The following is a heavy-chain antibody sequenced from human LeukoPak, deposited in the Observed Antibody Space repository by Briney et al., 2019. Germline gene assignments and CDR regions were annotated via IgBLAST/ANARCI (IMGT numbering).Heavy chain of an antibody. CDR3: ARDRVVGLGIDNAFDI. CDR2: IIPVFGTA. J-gene: IGHJ3*02. D-gene: IGHD2-15*01. Sequence: SVRVSCKASGGTFSTYAISWVRQAPGQGLEWMGGIIPVFGTANYAQKFQGRVTITADESTSTAYMELSSLRSEDTAVFYCARDRVVGLGIDNAFDIWGHGTMVTVSS. V-gene: IGHV1-69*13. CDR1: GGTFSTYA.